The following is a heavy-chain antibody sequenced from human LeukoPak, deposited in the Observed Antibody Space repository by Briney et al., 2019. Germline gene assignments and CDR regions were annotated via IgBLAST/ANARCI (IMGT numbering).Heavy chain of an antibody. D-gene: IGHD4-17*01. V-gene: IGHV3-53*01. Sequence: GGSLRLSCAASGFTVSSNYMSWGRQAPGKGLEWVSVIYSGGSSYYADSVKGRFPISRDNSKNTLYLQMNSLRAEDTAVYYCARDDYGDYGGGYWGQGTLVTVSS. CDR3: ARDDYGDYGGGY. CDR1: GFTVSSNY. J-gene: IGHJ4*02. CDR2: IYSGGSS.